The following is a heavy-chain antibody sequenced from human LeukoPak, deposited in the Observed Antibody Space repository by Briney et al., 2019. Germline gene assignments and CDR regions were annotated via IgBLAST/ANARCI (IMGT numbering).Heavy chain of an antibody. V-gene: IGHV4-38-2*01. J-gene: IGHJ4*02. Sequence: SETLSLTCAVSGYSISSGYYWGWIRQPPGKTLEWIGSIYHTGSTYYNPSLKSRVTISVDTSKNQFSLKLSSVTAADTAVYYCARGTGYSSGWYNYWGQGTLVTVSS. CDR1: GYSISSGYY. D-gene: IGHD6-13*01. CDR3: ARGTGYSSGWYNY. CDR2: IYHTGST.